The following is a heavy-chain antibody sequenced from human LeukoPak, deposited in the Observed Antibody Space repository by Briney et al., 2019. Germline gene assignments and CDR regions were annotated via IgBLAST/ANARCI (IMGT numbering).Heavy chain of an antibody. D-gene: IGHD1-26*01. J-gene: IGHJ3*02. CDR1: GGSISSGDYY. CDR2: IYYSGNT. V-gene: IGHV4-30-4*08. Sequence: SETLSLTCTVSGGSISSGDYYWSRIRQPPGKGLEWIGYIYYSGNTYYNPSLKSRVTISVDTSKNQFSLKLSSVTAADTAVYYCARGGGTNAFDIWGQGTMVTVSS. CDR3: ARGGGTNAFDI.